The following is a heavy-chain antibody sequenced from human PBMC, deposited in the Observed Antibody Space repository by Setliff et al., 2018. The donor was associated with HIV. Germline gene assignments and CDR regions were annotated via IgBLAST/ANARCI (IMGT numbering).Heavy chain of an antibody. J-gene: IGHJ4*02. Sequence: GGSLRLSCTASGSTFSTYWMNWVRQAPGKGLEWVSYISSTSSTIYYADSVKGRFTLSRDNAKNSLYLQMNSLRAEDTAVYYCARVLLPSEGMDYWGQGTLVTVSS. V-gene: IGHV3-48*01. CDR3: ARVLLPSEGMDY. D-gene: IGHD6-13*01. CDR2: ISSTSSTI. CDR1: GSTFSTYW.